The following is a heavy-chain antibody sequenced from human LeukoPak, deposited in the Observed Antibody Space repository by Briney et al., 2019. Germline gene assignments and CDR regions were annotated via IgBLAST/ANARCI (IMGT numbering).Heavy chain of an antibody. D-gene: IGHD6-19*01. CDR2: INPNSGGT. CDR3: ARSGSGFPRPQYYFDY. J-gene: IGHJ4*02. V-gene: IGHV1-2*02. CDR1: GYTFTGYY. Sequence: GASVKVSCKASGYTFTGYYMHWVRQAPGQGLEWMGWINPNSGGTNYAQKFQGRVTMTRDTSISTAYMELSRLRSDDTAVYYCARSGSGFPRPQYYFDYWGQGTLVTVSS.